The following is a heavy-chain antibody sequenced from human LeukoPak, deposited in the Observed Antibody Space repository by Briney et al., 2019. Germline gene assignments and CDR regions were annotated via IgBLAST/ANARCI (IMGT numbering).Heavy chain of an antibody. Sequence: GGSLRLSCAASGFTFSSYWMSWVRQAPVKGLEGVGRIKTKIEGATTDYAAPVKGRFTISRDDSKNTVYLQMNSLKTEDTAVYYCTIDSNSGGTGYWGQGTLVTVSS. V-gene: IGHV3-15*01. CDR1: GFTFSSYW. CDR2: IKTKIEGATT. D-gene: IGHD6-19*01. J-gene: IGHJ4*02. CDR3: TIDSNSGGTGY.